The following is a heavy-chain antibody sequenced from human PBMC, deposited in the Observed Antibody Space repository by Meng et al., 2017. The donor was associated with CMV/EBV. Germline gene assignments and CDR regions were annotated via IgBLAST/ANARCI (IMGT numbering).Heavy chain of an antibody. CDR1: RFSLSTSGVG. J-gene: IGHJ6*02. CDR3: AHSSTYYYYSGMDV. V-gene: IGHV2-5*01. CDR2: IYWNDDK. Sequence: SGPTLVKPTQTLTLTCTFSRFSLSTSGVGVGWIRQPPGKALEWLALIYWNDDKRYSPSLKSRLTITKDTSKNQVVLTMTNMDPVDTATYYCAHSSTYYYYSGMDVWGQGTTVTVSS.